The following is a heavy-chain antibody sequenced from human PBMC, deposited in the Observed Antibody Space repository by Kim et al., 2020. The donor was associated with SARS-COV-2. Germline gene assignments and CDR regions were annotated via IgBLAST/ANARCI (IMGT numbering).Heavy chain of an antibody. CDR3: ARHVSFTLLWFGEKRDY. J-gene: IGHJ4*02. Sequence: LRSRVTISVDTSKNQFSLKLSSVTAADTAVYYCARHVSFTLLWFGEKRDYWGQGTLVTVSS. V-gene: IGHV4-39*01. D-gene: IGHD3-10*01.